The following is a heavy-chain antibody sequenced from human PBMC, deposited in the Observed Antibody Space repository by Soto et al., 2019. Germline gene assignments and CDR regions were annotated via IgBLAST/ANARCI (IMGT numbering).Heavy chain of an antibody. J-gene: IGHJ5*02. D-gene: IGHD3-22*01. Sequence: QVQLQESGPGLVKPSQTLSLTCTVSGGSISSGGYYWSWIRQHPGKGLEWIGYIYYSGSTYYNPSLKRRDTISVDTSKNQFSLKLSSVTAADTAVYYCARGGIVVVTEEYNWFDPWGQGTLVTVSS. CDR3: ARGGIVVVTEEYNWFDP. CDR2: IYYSGST. CDR1: GGSISSGGYY. V-gene: IGHV4-31*03.